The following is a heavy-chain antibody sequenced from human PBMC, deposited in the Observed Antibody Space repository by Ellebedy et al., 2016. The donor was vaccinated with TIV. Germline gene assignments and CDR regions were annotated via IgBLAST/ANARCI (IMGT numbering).Heavy chain of an antibody. V-gene: IGHV1-18*01. CDR1: GYIFTDYG. CDR3: ARDRLGARDAFDI. D-gene: IGHD1-26*01. Sequence: AASVKVSCKSSGYIFTDYGISWARQAPGQGLEWLGWISPYNGDKNYAENPQGRLTMTTDTSTSTAYMALRSLRADDTALYFCARDRLGARDAFDIWGQGTMVTVSS. J-gene: IGHJ3*02. CDR2: ISPYNGDK.